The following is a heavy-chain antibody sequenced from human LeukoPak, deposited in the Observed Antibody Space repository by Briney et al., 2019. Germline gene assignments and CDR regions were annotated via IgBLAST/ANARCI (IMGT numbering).Heavy chain of an antibody. J-gene: IGHJ6*03. V-gene: IGHV1-18*01. CDR1: GYTFTSYG. D-gene: IGHD3-22*01. Sequence: ASVKVSCKASGYTFTSYGINWVRQAPGQGLEWMGWISAYNGNTKYAQKRQGRVTMTTDTSTSTAYMELRSLRSDDTAVYYCARGPGGRRGYHPLEDYYYYYYMDVWGKGTTVTVSS. CDR2: ISAYNGNT. CDR3: ARGPGGRRGYHPLEDYYYYYYMDV.